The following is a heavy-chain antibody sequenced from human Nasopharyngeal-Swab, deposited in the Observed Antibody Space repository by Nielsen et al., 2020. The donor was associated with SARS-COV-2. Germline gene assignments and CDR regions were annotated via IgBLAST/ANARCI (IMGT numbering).Heavy chain of an antibody. Sequence: GVLKISCAASGFTFSSYAMSWVRQAPGKGLEWVSAISASGGSTFYTDSVKGRFTISRDNSKNTLYLQMNSLRAEDTAVYYCAKYRTYCTSTSCASFDYWGQGTLVTVSS. V-gene: IGHV3-23*01. J-gene: IGHJ4*02. CDR1: GFTFSSYA. CDR3: AKYRTYCTSTSCASFDY. CDR2: ISASGGST. D-gene: IGHD2-2*01.